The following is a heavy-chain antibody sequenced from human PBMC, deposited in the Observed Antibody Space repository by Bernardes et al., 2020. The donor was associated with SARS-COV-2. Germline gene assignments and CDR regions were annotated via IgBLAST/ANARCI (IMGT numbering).Heavy chain of an antibody. CDR3: AKEYSSSWFYFHY. Sequence: GGSLRLSCEASGITFSSYGMHWVRQAPGKGLEWLSLVSYDGSNKYYADSVQGRFTASRDNSKNTLYLQMDSLRAEDTAVYYCAKEYSSSWFYFHYWGQGTLVTVSS. CDR2: VSYDGSNK. D-gene: IGHD6-13*01. J-gene: IGHJ4*02. CDR1: GITFSSYG. V-gene: IGHV3-30*18.